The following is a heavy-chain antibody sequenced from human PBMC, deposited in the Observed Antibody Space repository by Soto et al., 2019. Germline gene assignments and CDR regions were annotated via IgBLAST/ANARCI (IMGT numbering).Heavy chain of an antibody. CDR1: GGTFSNYA. J-gene: IGHJ6*02. Sequence: QVQLVQSGAEVKKPGSSVKVSCKASGGTFSNYALISWVRQAPGQGLEWMGGIIPIGATVNYAQKFQARVTXTADESTSTVYMDLGSLRSEDTAVYYCARDLLGFGYTYADVWGQGTTVTVSS. D-gene: IGHD3-10*01. CDR2: IIPIGATV. CDR3: ARDLLGFGYTYADV. V-gene: IGHV1-69*12.